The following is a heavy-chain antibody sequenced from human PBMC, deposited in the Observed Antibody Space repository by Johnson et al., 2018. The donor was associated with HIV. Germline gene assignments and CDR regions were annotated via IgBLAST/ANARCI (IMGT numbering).Heavy chain of an antibody. CDR1: GFTVSSNY. Sequence: VQLVESGGGLVQPGGSLRLSCAASGFTVSSNYMSWVRQAPGKGLEWVSVIYSGGSTYYTDSVKGRFTISRDNSKNTLNLQMNSLRAADTSVYSCARDSGTTRVSAFDSWGQGTMVTVSS. V-gene: IGHV3-66*02. CDR2: IYSGGST. D-gene: IGHD1-7*01. J-gene: IGHJ3*02. CDR3: ARDSGTTRVSAFDS.